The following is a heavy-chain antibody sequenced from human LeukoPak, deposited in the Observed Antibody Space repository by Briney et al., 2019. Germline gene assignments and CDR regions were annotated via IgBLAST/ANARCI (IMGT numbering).Heavy chain of an antibody. CDR1: GGSFSGYY. Sequence: PSETLSLTCAVYGGSFSGYYWSWIRQPPGKGLEWIGEINHSGSTNYNPSLKSRVTISVDTSKNQFSLKLSSVTAADTAVYYCARGPLTNRRLRGSKYFDYWGKGTLVTVSS. J-gene: IGHJ4*02. V-gene: IGHV4-34*01. CDR3: ARGPLTNRRLRGSKYFDY. CDR2: INHSGST. D-gene: IGHD3-10*01.